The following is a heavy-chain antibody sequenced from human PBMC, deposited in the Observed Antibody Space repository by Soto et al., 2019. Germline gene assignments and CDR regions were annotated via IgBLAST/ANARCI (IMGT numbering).Heavy chain of an antibody. CDR3: ARLQFGEGFDY. D-gene: IGHD3-10*01. CDR2: ILHTGGT. J-gene: IGHJ4*02. CDR1: CGSISGGGFS. V-gene: IGHV4-30-2*01. Sequence: PSETLSLTCAASCGSISGGGFSWSWIRQPPGKGLEWIGYILHTGGTQYNPSLKSRVSMSVDKSKNQFSLHLTSVTAADTAVYYCARLQFGEGFDYWGQGALVTVSS.